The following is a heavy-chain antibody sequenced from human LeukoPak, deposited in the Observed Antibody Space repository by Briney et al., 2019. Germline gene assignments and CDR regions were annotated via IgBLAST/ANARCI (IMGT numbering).Heavy chain of an antibody. CDR2: INHSGST. CDR3: ARYSGYHNYYYYYYMDV. J-gene: IGHJ6*03. D-gene: IGHD3-3*01. Sequence: SETLSLTCAVYGGSFSGYYWSWIRQPPGKGLEWIGEINHSGSTNYNPSLKSRVTISVDTSKSQFSLKLSSVTAADTAVYYCARYSGYHNYYYYYYMDVWGKGTTVTVSS. V-gene: IGHV4-34*01. CDR1: GGSFSGYY.